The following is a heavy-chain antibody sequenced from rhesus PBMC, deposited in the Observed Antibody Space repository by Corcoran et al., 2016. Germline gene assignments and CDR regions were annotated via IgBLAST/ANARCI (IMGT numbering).Heavy chain of an antibody. CDR3: TSGSGYNYGSSYAY. D-gene: IGHD4-29*01. Sequence: EVQLVESGGGLVQPGGSLRLSCAASGFTFSSYGMSWVRPAPGKGLEWVSSIISASSYIYYAASVKGLFTISRANAKDSLSLPMNSLRAEDTAVYYCTSGSGYNYGSSYAYWGQGVLVTVSS. J-gene: IGHJ4*01. V-gene: IGHV3S16*01. CDR2: IISASSYI. CDR1: GFTFSSYG.